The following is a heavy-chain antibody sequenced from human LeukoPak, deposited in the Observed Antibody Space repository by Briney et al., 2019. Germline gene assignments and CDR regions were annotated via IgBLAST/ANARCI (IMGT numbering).Heavy chain of an antibody. D-gene: IGHD5-24*01. CDR3: AREGRRDGYNLPFDY. Sequence: SVKVPCKASGGTFSSYAISWVRQAPGQGLEWMGGIIPIFGTANYAQKFQGRVTITADESTSTAYMELSRLRSEGTAVYYCAREGRRDGYNLPFDYWGQGTLVTVSS. V-gene: IGHV1-69*13. J-gene: IGHJ4*02. CDR1: GGTFSSYA. CDR2: IIPIFGTA.